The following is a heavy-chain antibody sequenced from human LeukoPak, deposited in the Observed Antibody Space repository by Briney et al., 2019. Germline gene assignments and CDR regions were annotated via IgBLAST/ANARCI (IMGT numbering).Heavy chain of an antibody. J-gene: IGHJ3*02. D-gene: IGHD3-10*01. CDR2: ISSTGST. V-gene: IGHV4-30-4*07. CDR1: GGSISSGGYS. CDR3: ARLGVTQDAFDI. Sequence: PSETLSLTCAVSGGSISSGGYSWSWIRQPPGKGLEWIGYISSTGSTYYNPSLKSRLSISLDTSKNQFSLKLSSVTAADTAVFYCARLGVTQDAFDIWGQGTMVTVSS.